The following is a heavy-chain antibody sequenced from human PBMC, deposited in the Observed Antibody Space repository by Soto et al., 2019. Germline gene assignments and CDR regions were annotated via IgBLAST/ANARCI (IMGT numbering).Heavy chain of an antibody. J-gene: IGHJ6*03. V-gene: IGHV3-11*01. Sequence: QVQLVESGGGLVKPGGSLRLSCAASGFTFSDYYMSWIRQAPGKGLEWVSYISSSGSTIYYVDSVKGRFTISRDNAKNSLYLQMNSLRAEDTAVYYCARDHRLDSRKAYYYYYMDVWGKGTTVTVSS. CDR3: ARDHRLDSRKAYYYYYMDV. CDR1: GFTFSDYY. D-gene: IGHD6-13*01. CDR2: ISSSGSTI.